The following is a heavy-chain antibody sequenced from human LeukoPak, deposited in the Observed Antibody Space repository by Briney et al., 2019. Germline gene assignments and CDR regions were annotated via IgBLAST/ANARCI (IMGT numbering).Heavy chain of an antibody. D-gene: IGHD2-2*01. CDR2: IIPIFGTA. CDR1: GGTFSSYA. V-gene: IGHV1-69*13. CDR3: ARVSEPRHDIVVVPAAITWYGMDV. Sequence: SVKVSCKASGGTFSSYAISWVRQAPGQGLEWMGGIIPIFGTANYAQKFQGRVTITADESTSTAYMELSSLRSEDTAVYYCARVSEPRHDIVVVPAAITWYGMDVWGQGTTVTVSS. J-gene: IGHJ6*02.